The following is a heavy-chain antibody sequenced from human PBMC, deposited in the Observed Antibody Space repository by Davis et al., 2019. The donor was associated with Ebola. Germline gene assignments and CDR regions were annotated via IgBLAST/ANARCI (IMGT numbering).Heavy chain of an antibody. Sequence: SVKVSCKAVGDTLSSYAMTWVRQAPGQGLEWMGGIIPVFCTASYAQKFQGRVTITADESTRTAYMELTGLRSEDTAVYYCAHLGPQRYCSGGGCHGYLDYWGQGTLVTVSS. CDR2: IIPVFCTA. CDR3: AHLGPQRYCSGGGCHGYLDY. CDR1: GDTLSSYA. D-gene: IGHD2-15*01. J-gene: IGHJ4*02. V-gene: IGHV1-69*13.